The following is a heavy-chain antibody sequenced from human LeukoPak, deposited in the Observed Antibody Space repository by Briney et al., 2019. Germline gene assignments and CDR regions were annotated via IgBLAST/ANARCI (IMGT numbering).Heavy chain of an antibody. V-gene: IGHV5-51*01. D-gene: IGHD2-2*01. J-gene: IGHJ6*04. CDR3: VRSAPSMLGYYYYGMDV. Sequence: GESLKISRKGSGYRFTNYWIGWVRQMPGKGLEWMGIIYPGDSDTRYSPSFQGQVTISVDKSISTAYLQWSRLKASDTAMDYCVRSAPSMLGYYYYGMDVWGKGTTVTVSS. CDR2: IYPGDSDT. CDR1: GYRFTNYW.